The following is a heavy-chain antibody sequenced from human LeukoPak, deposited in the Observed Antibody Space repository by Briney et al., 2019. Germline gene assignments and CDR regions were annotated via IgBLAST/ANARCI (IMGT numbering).Heavy chain of an antibody. CDR2: IIPILGIA. CDR1: GGTFSIYA. D-gene: IGHD2-15*01. J-gene: IGHJ4*02. CDR3: ARDRGGGSCYYY. V-gene: IGHV1-69*04. Sequence: GSSVTVSCKASGGTFSIYAISWVRQAPGQGLEWMGRIIPILGIANYAQKFQGRVTITADKSTSTAYMELSSLRSEDTAVYYCARDRGGGSCYYYWGQGTLVTVSS.